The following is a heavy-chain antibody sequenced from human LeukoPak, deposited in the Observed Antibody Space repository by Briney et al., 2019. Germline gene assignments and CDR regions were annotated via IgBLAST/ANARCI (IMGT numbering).Heavy chain of an antibody. D-gene: IGHD4-17*01. V-gene: IGHV1-69*04. CDR3: ARERRDYGGYFDY. CDR2: IIPILGIA. Sequence: SVKVSCKASGGTFSSYAISWVRQAPGQGLERMGRIIPILGIANYAQKFQGRVTITADKSTSTAYMELSSLRSEDTAVYYCARERRDYGGYFDYWGQGTLVTVSS. CDR1: GGTFSSYA. J-gene: IGHJ4*02.